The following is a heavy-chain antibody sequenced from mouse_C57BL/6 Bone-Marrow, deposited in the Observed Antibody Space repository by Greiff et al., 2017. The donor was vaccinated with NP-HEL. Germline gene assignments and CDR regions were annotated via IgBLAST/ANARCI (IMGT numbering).Heavy chain of an antibody. CDR3: ARYYGPWFAY. CDR1: GYTFTSYG. Sequence: VQLQQSGAELARPGASVKLSCKASGYTFTSYGISWVKQRTGQGLEWIGEIYPRSGNTYYNEKFKGKAALTADKSSSTAYMELRSLTSEDSAVYFCARYYGPWFAYWGQGTLVTVSA. D-gene: IGHD1-1*02. V-gene: IGHV1-81*01. CDR2: IYPRSGNT. J-gene: IGHJ3*01.